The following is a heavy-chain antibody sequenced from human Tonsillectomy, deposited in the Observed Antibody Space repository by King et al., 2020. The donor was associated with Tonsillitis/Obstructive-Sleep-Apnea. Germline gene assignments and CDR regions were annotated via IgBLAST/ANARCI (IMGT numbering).Heavy chain of an antibody. J-gene: IGHJ6*03. V-gene: IGHV5-51*01. D-gene: IGHD2-15*01. CDR2: IYPGDSDT. CDR3: ARAGVAATPSYYYYYMDV. Sequence: EQLVQSGAEVKKPGESLRISCKGSGYSFTSYWIAWVRQMPGKGLEWMGIIYPGDSDTRYSPSFQGQVTISADKSISTAYLQWSSLRASDTAMYYCARAGVAATPSYYYYYMDVWGKGTTVTVSS. CDR1: GYSFTSYW.